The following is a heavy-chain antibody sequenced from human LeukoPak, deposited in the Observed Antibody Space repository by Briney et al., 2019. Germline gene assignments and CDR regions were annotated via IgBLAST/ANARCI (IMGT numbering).Heavy chain of an antibody. CDR2: IRYDGSNK. V-gene: IGHV3-30*02. CDR3: AKDEGPYCSSTSCYVGFHY. D-gene: IGHD2-2*01. CDR1: GFTFSSYG. J-gene: IGHJ4*02. Sequence: GGTLRLSCAASGFTFSSYGMHWVRQAPGKGLEWVAFIRYDGSNKYYADSVKGRFTISRDNSKNTLYLQMNSLRAEDTAVYYCAKDEGPYCSSTSCYVGFHYWGQGTLVTVSS.